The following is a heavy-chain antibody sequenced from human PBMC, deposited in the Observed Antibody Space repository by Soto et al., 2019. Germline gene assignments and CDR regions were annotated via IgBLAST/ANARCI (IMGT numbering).Heavy chain of an antibody. CDR2: IYPGDSET. D-gene: IGHD3-3*02. CDR3: ARQGSHFNRHSFGY. J-gene: IGHJ4*02. V-gene: IGHV5-51*01. CDR1: GYSFTHYW. Sequence: GGSPKISCNGSGYSFTHYWICWVRQVPGKGREWRGVIYPGDSETRFSPSFHGQVTISADKSIYTAYLQWSRLKASDSAMYYCARQGSHFNRHSFGYWGQGTLVTVSS.